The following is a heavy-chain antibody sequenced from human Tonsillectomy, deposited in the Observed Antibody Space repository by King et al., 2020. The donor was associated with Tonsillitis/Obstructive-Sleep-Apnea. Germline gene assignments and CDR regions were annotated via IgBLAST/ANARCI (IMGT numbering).Heavy chain of an antibody. CDR1: GFTVSRNY. Sequence: VQLVESGGGLIQPGGSLRLSCAASGFTVSRNYMSWVRQTPGKGLEWVSVIYSGDKTNYTDSVKGRFTISRDYSKNTLYLQMNSLRVEDTAVYYCVRGTVDFDHWGQGTLAT. J-gene: IGHJ4*02. V-gene: IGHV3-53*01. CDR2: IYSGDKT. CDR3: VRGTVDFDH. D-gene: IGHD4-23*01.